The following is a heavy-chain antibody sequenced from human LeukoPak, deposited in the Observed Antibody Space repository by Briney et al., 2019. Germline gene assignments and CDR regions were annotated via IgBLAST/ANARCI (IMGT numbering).Heavy chain of an antibody. D-gene: IGHD1-26*01. CDR2: FRSKTDGGTI. CDR1: GFTFSNAW. J-gene: IGHJ4*02. V-gene: IGHV3-15*05. CDR3: TTVIMGAPKDDY. Sequence: GGSLRLSCAASGFTFSNAWMSWVRQAPGKGLEWVGRFRSKTDGGTIEYAAPVKGRFTISRDDSRNTLYLQMNSLKTEDTAVYYCTTVIMGAPKDDYWGQGTLVTVSS.